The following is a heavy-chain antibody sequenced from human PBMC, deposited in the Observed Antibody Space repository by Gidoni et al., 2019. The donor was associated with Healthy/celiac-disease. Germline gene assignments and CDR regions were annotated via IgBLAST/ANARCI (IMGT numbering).Heavy chain of an antibody. D-gene: IGHD3-10*01. CDR2: INHSGST. J-gene: IGHJ4*02. CDR1: GGSFSGYY. V-gene: IGHV4-34*01. Sequence: QVQLQQWGAGLLKPSETLSLTCAVYGGSFSGYYWSWIRQPPGKGLEWIGEINHSGSTNYNPSLKSRVTISVDTSKNQFSLKLSSVTAADTAVYYCARNGSGSYGYWGQGTLVTVSS. CDR3: ARNGSGSYGY.